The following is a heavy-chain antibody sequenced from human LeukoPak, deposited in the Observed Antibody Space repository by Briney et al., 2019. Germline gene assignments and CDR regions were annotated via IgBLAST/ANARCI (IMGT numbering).Heavy chain of an antibody. CDR1: GYTFTGYY. J-gene: IGHJ4*02. Sequence: ASVKVSCKASGYTFTGYYMHWVRQAPGQGLEWMGWINPNSGGTNYAQKFQGRVTMTRDTSIGTAYMELSRLRSDDTAVYYCARAITIFGVALFDYWGQGTLVTVSS. V-gene: IGHV1-2*02. CDR3: ARAITIFGVALFDY. D-gene: IGHD3-3*01. CDR2: INPNSGGT.